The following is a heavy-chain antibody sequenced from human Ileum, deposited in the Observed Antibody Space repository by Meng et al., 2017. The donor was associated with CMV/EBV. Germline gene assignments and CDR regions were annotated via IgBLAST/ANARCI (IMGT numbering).Heavy chain of an antibody. J-gene: IGHJ4*02. Sequence: SGYSFTDYYIRWLRPAPGRGLGWMGWISPNSGITKYVQKFQNRITMTGNTSVITVYMELSSLRSDDTAVYYCARDNGTSKSGYNDLDYWGQGTLVTVSS. CDR3: ARDNGTSKSGYNDLDY. D-gene: IGHD3-22*01. CDR2: ISPNSGIT. CDR1: GYSFTDYY. V-gene: IGHV1-2*02.